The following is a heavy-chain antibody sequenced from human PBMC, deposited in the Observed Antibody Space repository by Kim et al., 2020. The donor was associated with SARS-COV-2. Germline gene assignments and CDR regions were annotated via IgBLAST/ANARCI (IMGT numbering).Heavy chain of an antibody. D-gene: IGHD6-19*01. J-gene: IGHJ4*02. Sequence: DSVKGRFTISRDNAKNSLYLQMNSLRAEDTALYYCAKAAYSSGHQFPFDYWGQGTLVTVSS. V-gene: IGHV3-9*01. CDR3: AKAAYSSGHQFPFDY.